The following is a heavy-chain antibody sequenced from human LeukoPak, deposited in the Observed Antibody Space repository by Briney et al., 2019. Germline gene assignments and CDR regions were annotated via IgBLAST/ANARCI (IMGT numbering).Heavy chain of an antibody. CDR1: GYTFTSNY. Sequence: ASVKVSCKAFGYTFTSNYMRWVRQAPGQGPEWMGVISPSGGSTTYAQKFQGRVTLTRDMSTSTDYLELSSLRSEDTAVYYCARGEGALRYFDWLLLSDHWGQGTLVTVSS. J-gene: IGHJ4*02. V-gene: IGHV1-46*01. CDR2: ISPSGGST. CDR3: ARGEGALRYFDWLLLSDH. D-gene: IGHD3-9*01.